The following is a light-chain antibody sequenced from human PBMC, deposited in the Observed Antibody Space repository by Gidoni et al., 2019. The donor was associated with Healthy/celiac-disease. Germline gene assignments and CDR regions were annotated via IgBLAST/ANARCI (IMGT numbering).Light chain of an antibody. CDR2: AAS. J-gene: IGKJ3*01. CDR1: QSISSY. V-gene: IGKV1-39*01. CDR3: QQSYSTPFT. Sequence: GDRVTITCRASQSISSYLNWYQQKPGKAPKLLIYAASSLQSGVPSRFSGSGSGTDFTLTISSLQPEDFATYYCQQSYSTPFTFGPGTKVDIK.